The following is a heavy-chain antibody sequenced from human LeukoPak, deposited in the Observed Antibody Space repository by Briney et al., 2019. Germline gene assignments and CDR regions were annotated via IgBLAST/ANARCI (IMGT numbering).Heavy chain of an antibody. Sequence: PGRSLTLSCAASGFTFSNFWMTWVRHAPAKGLEWVANIKQDGSQKFYLDSVKGRFTISRDNATTSLFLQMNSMRAEDTAVYYCTAATPDYWGQGTLVTVSS. V-gene: IGHV3-7*02. CDR3: TAATPDY. CDR2: IKQDGSQK. CDR1: GFTFSNFW. D-gene: IGHD6-13*01. J-gene: IGHJ4*02.